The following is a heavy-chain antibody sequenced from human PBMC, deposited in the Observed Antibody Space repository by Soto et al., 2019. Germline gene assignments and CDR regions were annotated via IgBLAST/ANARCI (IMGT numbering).Heavy chain of an antibody. CDR2: INAGNGNT. CDR3: ARPKADYHHAFDI. Sequence: QVQLVQSGAEVKKPGASVKVSCKASGYTFTSYAMHWVRQAPGQRLEWMGWINAGNGNTKYSQKFQGRVTITRDTSASTAYMELSSLRSEDTAVYYCARPKADYHHAFDIWGQGTMVTVSS. V-gene: IGHV1-3*01. CDR1: GYTFTSYA. J-gene: IGHJ3*02. D-gene: IGHD4-17*01.